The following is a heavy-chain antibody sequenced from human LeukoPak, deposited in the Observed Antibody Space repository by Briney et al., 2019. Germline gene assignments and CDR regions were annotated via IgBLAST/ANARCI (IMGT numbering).Heavy chain of an antibody. J-gene: IGHJ4*02. Sequence: SETLSLTCTVSGGSISTSSYYWGWIRQPPGKGLEWIGSIYYSGSTYYNPSLKSRVTISVDTSKNQFSLKLNSVTAADTAVYYCAGVQQWLVGIYYFDYWGQGTLVTVSS. CDR1: GGSISTSSYY. CDR3: AGVQQWLVGIYYFDY. V-gene: IGHV4-39*07. CDR2: IYYSGST. D-gene: IGHD6-19*01.